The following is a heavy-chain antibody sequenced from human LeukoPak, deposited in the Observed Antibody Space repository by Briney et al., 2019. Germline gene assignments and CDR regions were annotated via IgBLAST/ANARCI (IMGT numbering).Heavy chain of an antibody. V-gene: IGHV3-21*01. Sequence: GSLSLSCAASGFTFSSYSMNWVRQAPGKGLEWVSSFGTRSTSIYHAGSVKGRFAISRDNAKNLLYLQMNSLRAEDTALYYCAREVSEGFDFWGQGTLVTVSS. J-gene: IGHJ4*02. D-gene: IGHD3-22*01. CDR3: AREVSEGFDF. CDR2: FGTRSTSI. CDR1: GFTFSSYS.